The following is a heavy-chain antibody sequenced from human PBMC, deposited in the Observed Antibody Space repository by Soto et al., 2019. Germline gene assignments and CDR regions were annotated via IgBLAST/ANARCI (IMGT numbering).Heavy chain of an antibody. J-gene: IGHJ4*02. CDR3: ARGYRYGYSDY. CDR2: IIPIFGTA. CDR1: GVTLSGYA. Sequence: SVKVSCKSSGVTLSGYALSSVRQAPGQGLEWMGGIIPIFGTANYAQKFQGRVTITADESTRKAYMEMSSLRSEDTAVYYCARGYRYGYSDYWGQGTLVTASS. D-gene: IGHD5-18*01. V-gene: IGHV1-69*13.